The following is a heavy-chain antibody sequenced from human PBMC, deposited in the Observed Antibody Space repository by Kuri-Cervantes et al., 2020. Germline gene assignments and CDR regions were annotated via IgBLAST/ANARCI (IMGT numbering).Heavy chain of an antibody. CDR2: INGDESST. D-gene: IGHD1-26*01. J-gene: IGHJ5*02. V-gene: IGHV3-74*01. Sequence: GESLKISCAASGFSFSTYWMHWVRQAPGKGLVWVSRINGDESSTNYADSVKGRFTISRDNAKNSLYLQMNSLRAEDTALYYCARGLSGTYTPWGPGTLVTVSS. CDR1: GFSFSTYW. CDR3: ARGLSGTYTP.